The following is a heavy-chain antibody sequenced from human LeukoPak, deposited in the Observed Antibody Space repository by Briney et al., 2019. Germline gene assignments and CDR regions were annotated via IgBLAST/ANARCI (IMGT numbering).Heavy chain of an antibody. CDR3: ATTYSRSGDDWFDP. Sequence: SETLTLTCTVSGVSISRNYWSWIRKSPGRGLEWIGYIYYSGSTHYNPSLKSRVTMPIDTSKNKFSLKLSSATAADTAIYYCATTYSRSGDDWFDPWGQGILVTVSS. J-gene: IGHJ5*02. D-gene: IGHD2-21*01. CDR1: GVSISRNY. V-gene: IGHV4-59*01. CDR2: IYYSGST.